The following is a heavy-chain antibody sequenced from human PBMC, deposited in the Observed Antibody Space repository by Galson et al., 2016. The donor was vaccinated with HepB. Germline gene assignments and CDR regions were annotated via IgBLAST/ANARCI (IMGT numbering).Heavy chain of an antibody. CDR1: GFTFSNYA. Sequence: SLRLSCAASGFTFSNYAMSWVRQAPGKGLEWVSAISGSGGSPYYADSVKGRFTISRDNSKNTLYLQMKSLRSEDTALYYCAKDTRSGFYGRCFDPWGQGTLVTVSS. CDR3: AKDTRSGFYGRCFDP. V-gene: IGHV3-23*01. D-gene: IGHD3-3*01. CDR2: ISGSGGSP. J-gene: IGHJ5*02.